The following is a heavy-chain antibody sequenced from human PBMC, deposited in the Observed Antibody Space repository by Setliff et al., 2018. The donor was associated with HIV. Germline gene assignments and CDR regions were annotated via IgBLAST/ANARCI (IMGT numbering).Heavy chain of an antibody. CDR2: MNPESGNT. D-gene: IGHD3-9*01. CDR3: ARGVLTKRGGMSLPPRYVLDV. V-gene: IGHV1-8*01. Sequence: ASVKVSCKASGYTFTSYDINWVRQATGQGLEWMGWMNPESGNTGYAQKFQGGVTMTRNTSISTAYMELSSLRSEDTAVYYCARGVLTKRGGMSLPPRYVLDVWGQGTTVTVSS. J-gene: IGHJ6*01. CDR1: GYTFTSYD.